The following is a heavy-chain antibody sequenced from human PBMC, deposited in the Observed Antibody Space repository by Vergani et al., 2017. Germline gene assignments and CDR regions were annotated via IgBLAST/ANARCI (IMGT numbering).Heavy chain of an antibody. Sequence: QVQLQESGPGLVKPSQTLSLTCTVSGGSINSHNYYWSWIRQPAGKGLEWIGRIHTSGSTNYNPSLKIRVTMSEDTSKNQFSLNLTDVTAANTAVYFCAIATADAFDIWGQGTMVTVSS. J-gene: IGHJ3*02. V-gene: IGHV4-61*02. CDR2: IHTSGST. CDR3: AIATADAFDI. D-gene: IGHD4-17*01. CDR1: GGSINSHNYY.